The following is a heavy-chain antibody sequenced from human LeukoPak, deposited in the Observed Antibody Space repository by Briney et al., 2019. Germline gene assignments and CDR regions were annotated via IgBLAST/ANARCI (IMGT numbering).Heavy chain of an antibody. CDR3: AHSTVDTAMVMRYNWFDP. V-gene: IGHV2-5*02. Sequence: SGATLVKPTQTLTLTCTFSGFSLSTSGVGVGWIRQPPGKALEWLALIYWDDDKRYSPSLKSRLTITKDSSKNQVVLTMTNMDPVETATYYCAHSTVDTAMVMRYNWFDPWGQGTLVTVSS. J-gene: IGHJ5*02. CDR2: IYWDDDK. CDR1: GFSLSTSGVG. D-gene: IGHD5-18*01.